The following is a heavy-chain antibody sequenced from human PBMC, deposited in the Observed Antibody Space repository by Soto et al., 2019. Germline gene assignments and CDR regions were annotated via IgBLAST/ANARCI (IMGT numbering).Heavy chain of an antibody. CDR1: GFIFSNFG. D-gene: IGHD6-19*01. CDR3: ARDAIPGIAVATFGMAV. J-gene: IGHJ6*02. CDR2: IWYDGSNE. V-gene: IGHV3-33*01. Sequence: QVQLLESGGGVVQPGRSLRLSCAASGFIFSNFGMHWVRQAPGKGLEWVAVIWYDGSNEYYADSVKGRFTISKDNSKNTLYLQRNSLRAADTAFYYGARDAIPGIAVATFGMAVWGQGTTVTVSS.